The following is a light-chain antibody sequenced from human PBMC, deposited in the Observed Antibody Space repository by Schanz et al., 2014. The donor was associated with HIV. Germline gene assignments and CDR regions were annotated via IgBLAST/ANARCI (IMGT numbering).Light chain of an antibody. J-gene: IGKJ2*01. Sequence: DIQMTQSPSSLSASVGDRVILTCRVSQGISSSFAWYQQKPGKAPNLLIYGASTLQSVVPSRFSGSGSGTRFTFTISTLQPEDVATYYCQHYDDLPYTFGQGTKLEIK. CDR2: GAS. V-gene: IGKV1-9*01. CDR3: QHYDDLPYT. CDR1: QGISSS.